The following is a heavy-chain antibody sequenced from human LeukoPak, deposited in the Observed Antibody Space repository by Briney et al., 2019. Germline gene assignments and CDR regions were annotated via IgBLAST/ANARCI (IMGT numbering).Heavy chain of an antibody. CDR1: GFTFSSYS. CDR2: ISSSSSYI. V-gene: IGHV3-21*01. Sequence: PGGSLRLSCAASGFTFSSYSMNWVRQAPGKGLEWVSSISSSSSYIYYADSVKGRFTVSRDNAKNSLYLQMNSLRAEDTAVYYCARDHYYDSSGYYPWGQGTLVTVSS. CDR3: ARDHYYDSSGYYP. J-gene: IGHJ5*02. D-gene: IGHD3-22*01.